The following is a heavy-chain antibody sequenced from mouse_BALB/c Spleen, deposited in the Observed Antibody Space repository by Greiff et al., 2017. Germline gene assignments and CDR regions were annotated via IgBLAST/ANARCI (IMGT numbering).Heavy chain of an antibody. CDR3: ARESFLGGYAMDY. D-gene: IGHD3-1*01. J-gene: IGHJ4*01. CDR2: ISYDGSN. CDR1: GYSITSGYY. V-gene: IGHV3-6*02. Sequence: DVQLQESGPGLVKPSQSLSLTCSVTGYSITSGYYWNWIRQFPGNKLEWMGYISYDGSNNYNPSLKNRISITRDTSKNQFFLKLNSVTTEDTATYYCARESFLGGYAMDYWGQGTSVTVSS.